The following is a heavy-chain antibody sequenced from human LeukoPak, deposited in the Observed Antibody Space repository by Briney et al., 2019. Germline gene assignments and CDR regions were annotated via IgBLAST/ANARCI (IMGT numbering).Heavy chain of an antibody. CDR1: GGSISSYY. CDR3: ASQIAAAGGEYFQH. Sequence: SETLSLTCTVSGGSISSYYWSWIRQPPGKGLEWIGYIYYSGSTSYNPSLKSRVTISVDTSKNQFSLKLSSVTAADTAVYYCASQIAAAGGEYFQHWGQGTLVTVSS. CDR2: IYYSGST. D-gene: IGHD6-13*01. V-gene: IGHV4-59*08. J-gene: IGHJ1*01.